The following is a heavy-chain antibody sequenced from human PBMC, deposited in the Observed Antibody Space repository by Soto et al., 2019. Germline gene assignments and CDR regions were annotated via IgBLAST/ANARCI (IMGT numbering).Heavy chain of an antibody. CDR2: IYHSGST. V-gene: IGHV4-4*02. D-gene: IGHD3-10*01. CDR3: ARIQPLWFGGYYYMDV. J-gene: IGHJ6*03. Sequence: QVQLQESGPGLVKPSGTLSLTCAVSSDSISSSNWWSWVRQPPGKGLEWIGEIYHSGSTNYNPSLKSRVTISVDTSKNQFSLKLSSVTAADTAVYYGARIQPLWFGGYYYMDVWGKGTTVTVSS. CDR1: SDSISSSNW.